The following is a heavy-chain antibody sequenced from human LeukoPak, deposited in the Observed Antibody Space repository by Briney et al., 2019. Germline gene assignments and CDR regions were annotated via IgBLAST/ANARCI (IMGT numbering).Heavy chain of an antibody. D-gene: IGHD6-13*01. CDR2: ISYDGSNK. Sequence: SGGSLRLSCAASGFTLSSYAMHWVRQAPGKGLEWVAVISYDGSNKYYADSVKGRFTISRDNSKNTLYLQMNSLRAEDTAVYYCARDLAAAGVFDYWGQGTLVTVSS. J-gene: IGHJ4*02. V-gene: IGHV3-30-3*01. CDR1: GFTLSSYA. CDR3: ARDLAAAGVFDY.